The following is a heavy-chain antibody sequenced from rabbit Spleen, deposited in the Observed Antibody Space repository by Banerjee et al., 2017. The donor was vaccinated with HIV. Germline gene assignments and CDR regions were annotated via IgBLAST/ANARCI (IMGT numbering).Heavy chain of an antibody. D-gene: IGHD4-1*01. J-gene: IGHJ3*01. CDR2: IYAAKGST. CDR1: GIDFTKYY. Sequence: QLTETGGGLVQPGGSLTLSCKASGIDFTKYYITWVRQAPGKGLEWIGIIYAAKGSTDYASWVNGRFTIPSDNAQSTVDLKMTSLTAADTATYFCARAIVPWLGLTRLDLWGPGPLVTVS. CDR3: ARAIVPWLGLTRLDL. V-gene: IGHV1S7*01.